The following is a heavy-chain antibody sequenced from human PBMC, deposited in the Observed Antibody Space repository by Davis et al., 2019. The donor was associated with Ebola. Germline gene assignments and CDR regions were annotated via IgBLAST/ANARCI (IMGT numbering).Heavy chain of an antibody. CDR3: APVVVVAADEYFQH. V-gene: IGHV1-2*02. D-gene: IGHD2-15*01. J-gene: IGHJ1*01. CDR2: INPNSGGT. Sequence: ASVKVSCKASGYSFTGNYMHWERQAPGQGLEWMGWINPNSGGTNYAQKFQGRVTMTRDTSISTAYMELSRLRSDDTAVYYCAPVVVVAADEYFQHWGQGTLVTVSS. CDR1: GYSFTGNY.